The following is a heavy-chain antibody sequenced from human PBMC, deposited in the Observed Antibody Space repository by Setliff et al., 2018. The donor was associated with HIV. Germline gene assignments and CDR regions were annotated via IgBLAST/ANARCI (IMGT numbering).Heavy chain of an antibody. D-gene: IGHD1-26*01. CDR1: GFTFSNSW. Sequence: GGSLRLSCAASGFTFSNSWMTWVRQAPGKGLEWVSSISGSAGSTYYADSVKGRFTISRDNAKNSLYLQMNSLRAEDTAVYYCARAKTSGTYYGWSYWGQGTLVTVSS. CDR3: ARAKTSGTYYGWSY. J-gene: IGHJ4*02. CDR2: ISGSAGST. V-gene: IGHV3-23*01.